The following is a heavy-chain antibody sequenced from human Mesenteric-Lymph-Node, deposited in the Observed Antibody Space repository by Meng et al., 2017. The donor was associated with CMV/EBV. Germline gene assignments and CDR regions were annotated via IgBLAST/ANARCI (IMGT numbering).Heavy chain of an antibody. D-gene: IGHD5-12*01. CDR3: AKDMRGAVAIEY. J-gene: IGHJ4*02. CDR1: GFTFSTYS. Sequence: GGSLRLSCAASGFTFSTYSMNWVRQAPGKGLEWVSSISSSGKYIYYADSLKGRFTISRDDAKKSLYLQMNSLRAEDTAVYYCAKDMRGAVAIEYWGQGTLVTVSS. CDR2: ISSSGKYI. V-gene: IGHV3-21*01.